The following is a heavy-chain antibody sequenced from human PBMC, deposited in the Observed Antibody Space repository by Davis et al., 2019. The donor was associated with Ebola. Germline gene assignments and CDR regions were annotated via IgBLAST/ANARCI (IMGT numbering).Heavy chain of an antibody. J-gene: IGHJ4*02. CDR1: GSTFSSYW. V-gene: IGHV3-7*01. CDR2: IKQDGSEK. CDR3: AGGDPFDY. D-gene: IGHD2-21*02. Sequence: PGGSLRLSCAASGSTFSSYWMSWVRQAPGKGLEWVANIKQDGSEKYYVDSVKGRFTISRDNAKNSLYLQMNSLRAEDTAVYYCAGGDPFDYWGQGTLVTVSS.